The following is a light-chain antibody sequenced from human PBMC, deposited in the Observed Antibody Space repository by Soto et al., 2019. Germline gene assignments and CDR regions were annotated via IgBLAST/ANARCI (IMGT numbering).Light chain of an antibody. CDR2: EVS. J-gene: IGLJ2*01. CDR3: SSYAGNNNVV. Sequence: QSALTHPPSASGYPGQSVTISCTGTSSDVGDYKFVSWYQQHPGKAPKLLIYEVSRRPSGVPDRFSGSKSGNTASLTVSGLQAEDEADYYCSSYAGNNNVVFGGGTKLTVL. V-gene: IGLV2-8*01. CDR1: SSDVGDYKF.